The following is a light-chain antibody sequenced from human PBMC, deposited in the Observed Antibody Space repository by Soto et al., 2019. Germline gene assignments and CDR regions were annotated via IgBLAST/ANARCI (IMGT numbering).Light chain of an antibody. CDR1: SSNIGSNT. V-gene: IGLV1-44*01. Sequence: SAVTQPPTACGTPGQGVTISCSGSSSNIGSNTVNWYQQLPGTAPKLLIYSNNQRPSGVPDRFSGSKSGTSASLAISGLQSEDEADYYCAAWDDSLKGFVFGTGTKVTV. J-gene: IGLJ1*01. CDR2: SNN. CDR3: AAWDDSLKGFV.